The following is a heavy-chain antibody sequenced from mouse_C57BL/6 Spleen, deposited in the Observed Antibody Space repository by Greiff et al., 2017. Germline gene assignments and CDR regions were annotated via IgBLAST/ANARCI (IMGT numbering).Heavy chain of an antibody. CDR2: IYPGDGDT. D-gene: IGHD2-2*01. J-gene: IGHJ4*01. Sequence: VQLQESGPELVKPGASVKISCKASGYAFSSSWMNWVKQRPGKGLEWIGRIYPGDGDTNYNGKFKGKATLTADKSSSTAYMQLSSLTSEDSAVYFCARGYYNAMDYWGQGTSVTVSS. V-gene: IGHV1-82*01. CDR3: ARGYYNAMDY. CDR1: GYAFSSSW.